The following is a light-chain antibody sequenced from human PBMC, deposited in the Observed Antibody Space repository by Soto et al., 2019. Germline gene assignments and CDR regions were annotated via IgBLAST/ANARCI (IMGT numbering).Light chain of an antibody. CDR1: SSDIGYYDS. V-gene: IGLV2-14*03. Sequence: QSVLTQPASVSGSPGQSITISCTGTSSDIGYYDSVSWYQRHPDKAPKLIIYDVYSRPSGVSSRFSGSKSGNTASLTISGLQAEDEADYYCFSRPSSDTQVVFGGGTKLTV. CDR3: FSRPSSDTQVV. J-gene: IGLJ2*01. CDR2: DVY.